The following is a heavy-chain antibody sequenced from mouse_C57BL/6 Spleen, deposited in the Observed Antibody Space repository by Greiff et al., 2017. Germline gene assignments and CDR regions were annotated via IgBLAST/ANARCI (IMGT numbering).Heavy chain of an antibody. CDR2: INPYNGGT. D-gene: IGHD1-1*01. CDR1: GYTFTDYY. J-gene: IGHJ2*01. CDR3: ARGDGSSYYFDY. Sequence: VQLQQSGPVLVKPGASVKMSCKASGYTFTDYYMNWVKQSHGKSLEWIGVINPYNGGTSYNQKFKGKATLTVDKSSSTAYMELNSLTSEDSAVYYCARGDGSSYYFDYWGQGTTLTVSS. V-gene: IGHV1-19*01.